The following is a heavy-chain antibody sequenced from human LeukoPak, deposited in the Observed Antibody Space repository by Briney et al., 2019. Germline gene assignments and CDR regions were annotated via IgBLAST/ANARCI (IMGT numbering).Heavy chain of an antibody. Sequence: GGSLRLSCAASGFTFRSYSMNWVRQAPGKGLEWFSSISSSSSYIYYADSVKGRFTISRDNAKNSLYLQMNSLRAEDTAVYYCARADYGSGSSPDYWGQGTLVTVSS. J-gene: IGHJ4*02. CDR2: ISSSSSYI. CDR1: GFTFRSYS. D-gene: IGHD3-10*01. V-gene: IGHV3-21*01. CDR3: ARADYGSGSSPDY.